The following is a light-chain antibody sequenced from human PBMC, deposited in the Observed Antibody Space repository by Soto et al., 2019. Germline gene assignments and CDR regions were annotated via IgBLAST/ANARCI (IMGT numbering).Light chain of an antibody. V-gene: IGLV2-8*01. CDR1: SSDAGGYNY. CDR2: EVT. Sequence: QSVLAQPPSASGSPGQSVTISGTGTSSDAGGYNYVSWYQQHPGKAPKLMLYEVTKRASGVPDRFSGSKSGNTAHLHVSGLQAEDEADYYCSSDAGRTNYVLGTGKKVTV. J-gene: IGLJ1*01. CDR3: SSDAGRTNYV.